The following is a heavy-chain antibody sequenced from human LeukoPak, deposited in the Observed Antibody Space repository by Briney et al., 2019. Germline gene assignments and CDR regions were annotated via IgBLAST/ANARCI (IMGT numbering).Heavy chain of an antibody. CDR2: ISGSGGST. D-gene: IGHD2-21*01. CDR1: GFTFSSYA. V-gene: IGHV3-23*01. Sequence: GGSLRLSCAASGFTFSSYAMSWVRQAPGKGLEWVSAISGSGGSTYYADSVKGRFTISRDNAKNSLYLQMNSLRAEDTAVYYCARDLGSGGDYDLDAFDIWGQGTMVTVSS. CDR3: ARDLGSGGDYDLDAFDI. J-gene: IGHJ3*02.